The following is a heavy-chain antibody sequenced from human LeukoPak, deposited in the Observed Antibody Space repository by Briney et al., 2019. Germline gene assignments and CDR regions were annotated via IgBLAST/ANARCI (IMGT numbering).Heavy chain of an antibody. CDR1: GFTFSSYA. J-gene: IGHJ6*02. D-gene: IGHD6-13*01. Sequence: GGSLRLSCAASGFTFSSYAMHWDRQAPGKGLEYVSAISSNGGSTYYANSVKGRFTTSRDNSKNTLYLQMGSLRAEDMAVYYCARVGYTSYYYYGMDVRGQGTTVTVSS. V-gene: IGHV3-64*01. CDR3: ARVGYTSYYYYGMDV. CDR2: ISSNGGST.